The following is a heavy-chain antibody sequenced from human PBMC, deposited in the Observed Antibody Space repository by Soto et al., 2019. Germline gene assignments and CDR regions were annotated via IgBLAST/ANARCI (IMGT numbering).Heavy chain of an antibody. CDR2: IDNDGSSR. CDR3: ATGSGWYSPGY. D-gene: IGHD6-19*01. Sequence: EVQLVESGGGLVQPGGSLRLSCAASGFTFSSNWMHWVRQGPGKGLVWVSRIDNDGSSRDYADSVKGRFTISRDNAKNTLYLEMSSLRAEDTAVYYCATGSGWYSPGYWGQGTLVTVSS. V-gene: IGHV3-74*01. J-gene: IGHJ4*02. CDR1: GFTFSSNW.